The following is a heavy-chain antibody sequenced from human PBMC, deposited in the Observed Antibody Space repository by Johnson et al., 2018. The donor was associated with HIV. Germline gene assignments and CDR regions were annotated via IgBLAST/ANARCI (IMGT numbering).Heavy chain of an antibody. CDR3: ARGKMGIAVAAWAAFDI. V-gene: IGHV3-53*01. J-gene: IGHJ3*02. CDR2: IYSGGST. CDR1: GFTVSSNY. Sequence: VQLVESGGGLIQPGGSLRLSCAASGFTVSSNYMSWVRQAPGKGLEWVSVIYSGGSTYYADSVKGRFTISRDNSKNTLYLQMNSLRAEDTAVYYCARGKMGIAVAAWAAFDIWGQGTMVTVSS. D-gene: IGHD6-19*01.